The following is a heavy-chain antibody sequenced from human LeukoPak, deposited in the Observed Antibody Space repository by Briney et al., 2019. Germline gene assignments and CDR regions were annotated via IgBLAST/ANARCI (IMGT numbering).Heavy chain of an antibody. CDR3: ARVLGSPYYYDSSAYLDY. V-gene: IGHV1-18*01. CDR1: TYTFTSYG. Sequence: ASVKVSCKASTYTFTSYGISWVRQAPGQGLEWMGWISAYNGNTNYAQKLQGRVTMTTDTSTSTAYMELRSLRSDDTAVYYCARVLGSPYYYDSSAYLDYWGQGTLVTVSS. CDR2: ISAYNGNT. J-gene: IGHJ4*02. D-gene: IGHD3-22*01.